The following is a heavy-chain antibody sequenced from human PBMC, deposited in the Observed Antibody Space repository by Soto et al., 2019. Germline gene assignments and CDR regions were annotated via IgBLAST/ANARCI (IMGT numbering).Heavy chain of an antibody. V-gene: IGHV4-34*01. CDR1: GGSFSGYY. J-gene: IGHJ3*01. Sequence: SETLSLTCAVYGGSFSGYYWSWIRQPPGKGLEWIGEINHSGSTNYNPSLKSRVTISVDTSKNQFSLKLSSVTAADTAVYYCARGVTTVTKFFWGQGTMVTVSS. D-gene: IGHD4-17*01. CDR3: ARGVTTVTKFF. CDR2: INHSGST.